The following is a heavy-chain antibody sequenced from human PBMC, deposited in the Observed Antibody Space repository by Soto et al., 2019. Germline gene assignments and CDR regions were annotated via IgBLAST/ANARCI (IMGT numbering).Heavy chain of an antibody. Sequence: PSQTLSLTCPISGDSVSSNSPAWHWIRQSPSRGLEWLGRTYYRSKWYNDYAVSVKSRITINPDTSKNQFSLQLNSVTPEVTAVYYCARRREQSLVVWFEPWGLGTLVTVAS. V-gene: IGHV6-1*01. CDR2: TYYRSKWYN. CDR3: ARRREQSLVVWFEP. D-gene: IGHD6-19*01. J-gene: IGHJ5*02. CDR1: GDSVSSNSPA.